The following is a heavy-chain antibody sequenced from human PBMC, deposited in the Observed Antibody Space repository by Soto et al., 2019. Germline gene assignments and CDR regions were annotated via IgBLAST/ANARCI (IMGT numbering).Heavy chain of an antibody. V-gene: IGHV3-48*01. Sequence: EVQLVESGGGLVQPGGPLRLSCATSGFILSDCAMNWVRQAPGEGGEGVSYISSSSSVIDYADSVKGRFTVSRDNARNSLYLQMNSLRAEDTAVYYCARDLSWGSNWYYYMDVWGKGTTVTVSS. J-gene: IGHJ6*03. CDR2: ISSSSSVI. CDR1: GFILSDCA. D-gene: IGHD7-27*01. CDR3: ARDLSWGSNWYYYMDV.